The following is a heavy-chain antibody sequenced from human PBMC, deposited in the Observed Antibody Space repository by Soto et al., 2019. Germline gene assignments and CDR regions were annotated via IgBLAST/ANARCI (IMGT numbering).Heavy chain of an antibody. V-gene: IGHV1-18*04. D-gene: IGHD3-10*01. Sequence: QVQLVQSGAEVKKPGASVRVSCKASGYTFTSYGISWVRQAPGQGLEWMGWISAYNGNTNLPEQFQGRVTMSINTSTTTGHMELRSLRSDDTAVYYWAKNSVSGTSAMDVWGQGTKVTV. CDR3: AKNSVSGTSAMDV. CDR2: ISAYNGNT. J-gene: IGHJ6*02. CDR1: GYTFTSYG.